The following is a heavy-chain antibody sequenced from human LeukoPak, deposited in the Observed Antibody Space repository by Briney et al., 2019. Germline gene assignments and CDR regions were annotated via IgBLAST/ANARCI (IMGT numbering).Heavy chain of an antibody. D-gene: IGHD4-17*01. CDR3: TRGGEYKNEY. V-gene: IGHV3-74*01. CDR2: INDAGSSI. CDR1: GFTFSSYC. J-gene: IGHJ4*02. Sequence: GGSLRLSCAASGFTFSSYCMHWVRQTPGKGLVWVSGINDAGSSISYADSVKGRVTISRDNAKNTLYLQMNNLRAEDTAVYYCTRGGEYKNEYWGQGTLVSVS.